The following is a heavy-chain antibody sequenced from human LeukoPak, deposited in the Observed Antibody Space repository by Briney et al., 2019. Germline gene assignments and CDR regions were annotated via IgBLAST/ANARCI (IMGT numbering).Heavy chain of an antibody. J-gene: IGHJ4*02. CDR1: GFTFSSYG. V-gene: IGHV3-30*02. Sequence: GGSLRLSCAASGFTFSSYGMHWVRQAPGKGLEWVAFIRYDGSNKYYADSVEGRFTISRDNSKNTLYLQMSSLRAEDTAVYYCSLVGIAAATAHFDYWGQGTLVTVSS. CDR2: IRYDGSNK. CDR3: SLVGIAAATAHFDY. D-gene: IGHD6-13*01.